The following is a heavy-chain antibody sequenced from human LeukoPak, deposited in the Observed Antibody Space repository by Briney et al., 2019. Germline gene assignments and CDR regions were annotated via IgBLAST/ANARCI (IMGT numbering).Heavy chain of an antibody. CDR2: IDHRGDT. CDR3: ARGATISETGYFDF. CDR1: GGCFSRYY. J-gene: IGHJ4*03. V-gene: IGHV4-34*01. Sequence: SETLSLTCAVYGGCFSRYYWSWIRQSPGKGLEWIAEIDHRGDTNYNPSVKSRVTISVDTSKSQFSLKVRSLSAADTALYYCARGATISETGYFDFWGQGTLVTVSS. D-gene: IGHD5-24*01.